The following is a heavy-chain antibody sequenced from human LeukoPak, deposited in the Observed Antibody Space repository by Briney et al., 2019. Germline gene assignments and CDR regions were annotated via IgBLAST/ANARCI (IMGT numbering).Heavy chain of an antibody. J-gene: IGHJ4*02. D-gene: IGHD3-16*01. Sequence: ASVTVSCKASGSTFTAYYMHWVRQAPGQGLEWMGWISAYNGNTNYAQKLQGRVTMTTDTSTSTAYMELRSLRSDDTAVYYCAKLNLGEMAYFDSWGQGTLVTVSS. CDR3: AKLNLGEMAYFDS. CDR1: GSTFTAYY. CDR2: ISAYNGNT. V-gene: IGHV1-18*04.